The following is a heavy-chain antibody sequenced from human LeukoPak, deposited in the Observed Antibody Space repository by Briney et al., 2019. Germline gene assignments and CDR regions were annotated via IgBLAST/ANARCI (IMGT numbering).Heavy chain of an antibody. CDR2: IYISGST. J-gene: IGHJ4*02. Sequence: SETLSLTCTVSGYSISSGYYWGWIRQPPGKGLEWIGRIYISGSTNYNPSLKSRVTMSVDTSKNQFSLKLSSVTAADTAVYYCARQGAWRYFDYWGQGTLVTVSS. CDR3: ARQGAWRYFDY. CDR1: GYSISSGYY. V-gene: IGHV4-38-2*02. D-gene: IGHD1-26*01.